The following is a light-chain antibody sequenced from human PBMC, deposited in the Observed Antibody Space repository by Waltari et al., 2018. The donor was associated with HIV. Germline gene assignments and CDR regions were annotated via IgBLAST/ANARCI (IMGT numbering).Light chain of an antibody. CDR3: QSYDSGLNTYV. CDR2: GNN. J-gene: IGLJ1*01. CDR1: SSNIGAGFD. V-gene: IGLV1-40*01. Sequence: QSVLTQPPSLSGAPGQRVIISCTGSSSNIGAGFDVHWYQQLPGTAPKLLIYGNNKRPSWVPYRFAGSKSGTSASLANTGLQADDEADYYCQSYDSGLNTYVFGTGTRVTVL.